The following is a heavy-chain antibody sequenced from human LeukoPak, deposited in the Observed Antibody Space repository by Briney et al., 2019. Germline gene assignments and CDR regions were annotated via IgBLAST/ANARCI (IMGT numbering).Heavy chain of an antibody. CDR1: GGTFSSYA. CDR2: IIPILGIA. Sequence: SVKVSCKASGGTFSSYAISWVRQAPGQGLEWMGRIIPILGIANYAQKFQGRVTITADKSTSTAYMELSSLRSEDTAVYYCASGDSSGYPDAFDIWGQGTMVTVSS. CDR3: ASGDSSGYPDAFDI. D-gene: IGHD3-22*01. V-gene: IGHV1-69*04. J-gene: IGHJ3*02.